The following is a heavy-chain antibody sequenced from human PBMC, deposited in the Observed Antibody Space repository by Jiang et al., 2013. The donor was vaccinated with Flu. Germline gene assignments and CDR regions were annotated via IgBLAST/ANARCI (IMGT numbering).Heavy chain of an antibody. Sequence: GAEVKKPGESLKVSCKGSGYSFTSYWIGWVRQMPGKGLEWMGIIYPGDSDTRYSPSFQGQVTISADKSISTAYLQWSSLKASDTAIYYCARRPEDSYGYVDYWGQGTLVTVSS. CDR3: ARRPEDSYGYVDY. D-gene: IGHD5-18*01. J-gene: IGHJ4*02. CDR2: IYPGDSDT. V-gene: IGHV5-51*03. CDR1: GYSFTSYW.